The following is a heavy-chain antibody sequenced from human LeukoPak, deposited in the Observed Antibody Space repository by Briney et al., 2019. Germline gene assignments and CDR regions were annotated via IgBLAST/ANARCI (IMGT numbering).Heavy chain of an antibody. J-gene: IGHJ4*02. Sequence: GGSLRLSCAASGFTVGGNYMSWVRQAPGKGLDWVSVIYSGDNTNYADSVKGRFTISRDYSKNTLYLQMSSLRAEDTAVYYCATGNQWLAFDYWGQGTLVTVSS. CDR2: IYSGDNT. CDR1: GFTVGGNY. V-gene: IGHV3-66*01. CDR3: ATGNQWLAFDY. D-gene: IGHD6-19*01.